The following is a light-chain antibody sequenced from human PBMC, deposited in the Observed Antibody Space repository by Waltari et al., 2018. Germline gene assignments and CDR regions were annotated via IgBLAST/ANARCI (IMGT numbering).Light chain of an antibody. V-gene: IGKV4-1*01. CDR2: WAS. Sequence: DIVMTQSPDSLAVSLGERATINCKSTQTVLHSSNNKNYLAWYQQKPGQPPKLLIYWASTRESGVPDRFSGSGSGTDFTLTISSLQAEDVAFYYCQQYYNTPLTFGGGTKVEIK. CDR1: QTVLHSSNNKNY. CDR3: QQYYNTPLT. J-gene: IGKJ4*01.